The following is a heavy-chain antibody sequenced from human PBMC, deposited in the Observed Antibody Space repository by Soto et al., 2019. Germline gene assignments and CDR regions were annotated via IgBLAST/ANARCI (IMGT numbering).Heavy chain of an antibody. CDR2: INPSGGST. J-gene: IGHJ6*02. D-gene: IGHD3-10*01. V-gene: IGHV1-46*01. CDR3: ARDSSYYFGSGSFSTYHYFGMDL. Sequence: ASVKVSCKASGYTFTRYHMHWVRQAPGQGLEWMGVINPSGGSTAYAQEFLGRLTMTRDTSTNTVYMELRSLRSQDTAVYYCARDSSYYFGSGSFSTYHYFGMDLWAQGTTVTVSS. CDR1: GYTFTRYH.